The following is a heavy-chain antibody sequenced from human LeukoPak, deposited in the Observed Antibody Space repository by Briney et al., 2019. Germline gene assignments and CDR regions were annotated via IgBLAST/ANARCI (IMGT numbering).Heavy chain of an antibody. Sequence: ASVTVSCTASGYTFNSSYMHWVRQAPGQGLEWMGIINPSDDSTRYAQKFQGRVTMTKDTSTNTVYMHLSSLNSDDTAVYYCARAYYESSAYRHAVYFDYWGQGTLVTVSS. CDR2: INPSDDST. CDR3: ARAYYESSAYRHAVYFDY. J-gene: IGHJ4*02. CDR1: GYTFNSSY. D-gene: IGHD3-22*01. V-gene: IGHV1-46*02.